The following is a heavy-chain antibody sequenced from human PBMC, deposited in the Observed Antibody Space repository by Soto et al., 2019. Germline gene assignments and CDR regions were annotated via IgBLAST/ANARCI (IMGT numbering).Heavy chain of an antibody. J-gene: IGHJ3*02. Sequence: PGGSLRLSCAASGFTFSSYWMSWVRQAPGKGLEWVANIKQDGSEKYYVDSVKGRFTISRDNAKNSLYLQMNSLRAEDTAVYYCASEVGAVAATDAFDIWGQGTMVTVSS. V-gene: IGHV3-7*04. D-gene: IGHD6-19*01. CDR3: ASEVGAVAATDAFDI. CDR1: GFTFSSYW. CDR2: IKQDGSEK.